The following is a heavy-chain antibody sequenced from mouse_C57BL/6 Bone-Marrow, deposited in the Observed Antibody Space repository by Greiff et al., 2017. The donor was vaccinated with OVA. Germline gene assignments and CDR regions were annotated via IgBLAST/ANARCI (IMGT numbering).Heavy chain of an antibody. CDR3: ARDSNYPYWYFDV. CDR2: IDPSDSYP. J-gene: IGHJ1*03. V-gene: IGHV1-59*01. Sequence: QFQLQQPGAELVRPGTSVKLSCKASGYTFTSYWMHWVKQRPGQGLEWIGVIDPSDSYPTHNQKFKGKATLTVDTSSSTAYMQLSSLTSDDSAVYYCARDSNYPYWYFDVWGTGTTVTVSS. CDR1: GYTFTSYW. D-gene: IGHD2-5*01.